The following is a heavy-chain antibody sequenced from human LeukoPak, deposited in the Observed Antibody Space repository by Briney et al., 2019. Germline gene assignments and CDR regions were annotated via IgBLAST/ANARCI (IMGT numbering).Heavy chain of an antibody. Sequence: SETLSLTCTVSGGSRSISGYYWSWIRQPAGKGLEWIGRIYTSGSTNYNPSLKSRVTMSVHTSKNQVSLKLSSVTAADTAVYYCARGSGSYSLFDYWGQGTLVTVSS. CDR2: IYTSGST. CDR1: GGSRSISGYY. CDR3: ARGSGSYSLFDY. J-gene: IGHJ4*02. V-gene: IGHV4-4*07. D-gene: IGHD1-26*01.